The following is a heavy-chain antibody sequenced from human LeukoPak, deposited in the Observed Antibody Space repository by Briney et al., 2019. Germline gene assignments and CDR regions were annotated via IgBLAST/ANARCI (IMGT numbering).Heavy chain of an antibody. J-gene: IGHJ4*02. Sequence: SETLSLTCTVSGGSITSSSYFWGWIRQPPGKGLEWIGSIYYSGRTYYNPSLKSRVTISVDTSNNQFSLKLSSVTAADTAVYYCARRWLGDFDYWGQGTLVTVSS. CDR3: ARRWLGDFDY. V-gene: IGHV4-39*01. D-gene: IGHD1-26*01. CDR1: GGSITSSSYF. CDR2: IYYSGRT.